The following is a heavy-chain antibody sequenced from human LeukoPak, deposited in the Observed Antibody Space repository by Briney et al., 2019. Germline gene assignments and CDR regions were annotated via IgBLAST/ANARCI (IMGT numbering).Heavy chain of an antibody. J-gene: IGHJ4*02. CDR1: GSTPSFYS. CDR2: ISVSGSSI. V-gene: IGHV3-48*01. Sequence: PGGSLRLSCAASGSTPSFYSMNWVRQAPGMGLEWISHISVSGSSIHYAESVKGRFTISRDSAKNSLYLQMNSLRAEDTAVYYCSTAKFDYWGQGTLLTVSS. CDR3: STAKFDY.